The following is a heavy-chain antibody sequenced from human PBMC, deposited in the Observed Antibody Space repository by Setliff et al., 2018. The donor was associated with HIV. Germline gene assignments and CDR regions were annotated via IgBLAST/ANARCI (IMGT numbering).Heavy chain of an antibody. CDR2: IKKDGSDK. CDR1: GFTFSNSW. D-gene: IGHD3-22*01. CDR3: ASSRPPDDSSGYLDH. J-gene: IGHJ4*01. Sequence: GGSLRLSCAASGFTFSNSWMTWVRQAPGKGLEWVANIKKDGSDKFYVDSVKGRFAISRDNAKNSLNLEMNSLRAEDTAVYYCASSRPPDDSSGYLDHWGQGTLVTVSS. V-gene: IGHV3-7*03.